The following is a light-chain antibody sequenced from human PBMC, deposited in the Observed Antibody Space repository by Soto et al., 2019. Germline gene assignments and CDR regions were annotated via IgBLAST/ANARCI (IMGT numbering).Light chain of an antibody. Sequence: QSAVTQPASVAGSPGQTITITCAGTTSDIGSYNFVSWYQQHPGTAPKLIIYEVTNRHLAISSRFTGSRSGNTASLNISGLRTEDEDHYYCSPCTLNTTRVFGGGTKVTVL. CDR1: TSDIGSYNF. CDR3: SPCTLNTTRV. CDR2: EVT. J-gene: IGLJ3*02. V-gene: IGLV2-14*03.